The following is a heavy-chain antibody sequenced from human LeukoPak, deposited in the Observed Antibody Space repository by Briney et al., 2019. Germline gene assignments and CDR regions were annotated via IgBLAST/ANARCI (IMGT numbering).Heavy chain of an antibody. J-gene: IGHJ5*02. CDR1: GFTFSSYG. Sequence: GGSLRLSCAASGFTFSSYGMHWVRQAPGKGLEWVAVISYDGSNKYYADSVKGRFTISRDNSKNTLYLQMNSLRAEDTAVYYCAKDPLLDPWGQGTLVTVSS. CDR3: AKDPLLDP. CDR2: ISYDGSNK. V-gene: IGHV3-30*18.